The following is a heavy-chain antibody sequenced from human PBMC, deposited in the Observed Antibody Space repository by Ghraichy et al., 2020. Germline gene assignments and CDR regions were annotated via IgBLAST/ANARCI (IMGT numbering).Heavy chain of an antibody. D-gene: IGHD6-19*01. CDR3: ARDRSSSGSRYFDY. CDR1: GFTFSSYS. CDR2: ISSSSSYI. V-gene: IGHV3-21*01. Sequence: GESLNISCAASGFTFSSYSMNWVRQAPGKGLEWVSSISSSSSYIYYADSVKGRFTISRDNAKNSLYLQMNSLRAEDTAVYYCARDRSSSGSRYFDYWGQGTLVTVSS. J-gene: IGHJ4*02.